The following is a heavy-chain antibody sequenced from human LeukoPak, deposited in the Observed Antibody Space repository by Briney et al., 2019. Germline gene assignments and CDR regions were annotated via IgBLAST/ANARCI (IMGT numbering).Heavy chain of an antibody. Sequence: SVKVSCKASGGTFSSYTISWVRQAPGQGLEWMGRIIPILGIANYAQKFQGRVTITADKSTSTAYMELSSLRSEDTAVYYCASGWYSSGWYRGYNWFDPWGQGTPVTVSS. CDR2: IIPILGIA. J-gene: IGHJ5*02. D-gene: IGHD6-19*01. CDR1: GGTFSSYT. V-gene: IGHV1-69*02. CDR3: ASGWYSSGWYRGYNWFDP.